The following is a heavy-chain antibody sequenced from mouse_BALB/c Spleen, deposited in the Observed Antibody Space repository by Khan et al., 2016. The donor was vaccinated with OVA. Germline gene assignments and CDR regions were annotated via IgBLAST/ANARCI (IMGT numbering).Heavy chain of an antibody. Sequence: IQLVQSGPDLVKPGASMKISCKASGYSFTDYIMNWVRQSHGQNLEWIGLINPNNGDTTYNQKFKDKDTSTVDKSSTTAYMELLILTSEDSAVFYCASSGYGGFSYWGQGTLVPISA. CDR1: GYSFTDYI. CDR3: ASSGYGGFSY. V-gene: IGHV1-18*01. J-gene: IGHJ3*01. CDR2: INPNNGDT. D-gene: IGHD3-1*01.